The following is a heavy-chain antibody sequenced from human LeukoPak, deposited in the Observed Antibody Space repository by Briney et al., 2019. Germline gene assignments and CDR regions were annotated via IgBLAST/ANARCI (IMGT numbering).Heavy chain of an antibody. CDR1: GYTFTGYY. CDR3: ARPRSLMTRDAFDI. Sequence: GASVKVSCKASGYTFTGYYMHWVRQAPGQGLEWMGWISGYTGNTNYAQKLQGRVTMTTDTSTSTVYLELRSLRSDDTAVYYCARPRSLMTRDAFDIWGQGTMVTVSS. D-gene: IGHD3-16*01. J-gene: IGHJ3*02. CDR2: ISGYTGNT. V-gene: IGHV1-18*04.